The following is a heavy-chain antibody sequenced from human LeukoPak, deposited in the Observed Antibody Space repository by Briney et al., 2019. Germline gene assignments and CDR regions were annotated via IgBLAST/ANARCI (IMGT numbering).Heavy chain of an antibody. V-gene: IGHV3-23*01. D-gene: IGHD1-26*01. J-gene: IGHJ3*02. CDR2: ISDSSDIT. Sequence: GGSLRLSCAASGFTFSSYSMNWVRQAPGKGLEWVSAISDSSDITHYTDSVKGRFTISRDNSKNTLYLQTNSLRAEDTALYYCARVSRSGSLEMHFDIWGQGAMVTVSS. CDR1: GFTFSSYS. CDR3: ARVSRSGSLEMHFDI.